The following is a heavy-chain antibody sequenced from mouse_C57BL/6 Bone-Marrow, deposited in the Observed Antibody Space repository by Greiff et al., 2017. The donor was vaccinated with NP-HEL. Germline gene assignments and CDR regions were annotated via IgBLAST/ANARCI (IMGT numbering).Heavy chain of an antibody. CDR1: GYTFTSYW. D-gene: IGHD1-1*01. V-gene: IGHV1-64*01. Sequence: QVQLQQPGAELVKPGASVQLSCKASGYTFTSYWMHWVKQRPGQGLEWIGMIHPNSGSTNYNEKFKRKATLNVEKYSRTAYMQLSSLTSKDSAVYYCARSSVVAFYWYFDVWGTVTTVTVSS. CDR2: IHPNSGST. CDR3: ARSSVVAFYWYFDV. J-gene: IGHJ1*03.